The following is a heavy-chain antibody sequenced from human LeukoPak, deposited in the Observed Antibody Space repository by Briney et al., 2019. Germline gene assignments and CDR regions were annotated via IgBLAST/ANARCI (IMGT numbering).Heavy chain of an antibody. CDR1: GGFISSYY. Sequence: SETLSLTCTVSGGFISSYYWSWIRQPPGQGLEWIGYIYYTGTTHYNPSLKSRVTISADTSKSQFSLKLNSVTAADTAVYFCASGPYPAAGTDHQFDYWGQGTLVTVSS. J-gene: IGHJ4*02. CDR2: IYYTGTT. D-gene: IGHD6-13*01. CDR3: ASGPYPAAGTDHQFDY. V-gene: IGHV4-59*01.